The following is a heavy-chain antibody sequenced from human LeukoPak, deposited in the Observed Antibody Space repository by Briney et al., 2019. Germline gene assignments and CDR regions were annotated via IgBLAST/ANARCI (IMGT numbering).Heavy chain of an antibody. V-gene: IGHV4-31*03. CDR1: GGSISSGGYY. CDR3: ARRIAAAGTWWCDP. D-gene: IGHD6-13*01. Sequence: SETLSLTCTVSGGSISSGGYYWSWIRQHPGKGLEWIGYIYYSGSTYYNPSLKSRVTISVDTSKNQFSLKLSSVTAADAAVYYCARRIAAAGTWWCDPWGQGTLVTVSS. J-gene: IGHJ5*02. CDR2: IYYSGST.